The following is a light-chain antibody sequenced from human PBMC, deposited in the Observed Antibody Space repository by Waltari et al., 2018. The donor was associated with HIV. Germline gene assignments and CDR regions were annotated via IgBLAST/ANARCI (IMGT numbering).Light chain of an antibody. CDR2: YDS. V-gene: IGLV3-21*04. Sequence: SYVLTQPPSVSVAPGKTATSTCGGNNIESISVQWYQQKPGQAPVLVIYYDSDRPSGIPELVSGSNSGNTATLTISMVEAGDEADYYCQLWHNNSEHPGVVFGGAPALPLL. CDR3: QLWHNNSEHPGVV. CDR1: NIESIS. J-gene: IGLJ2*01.